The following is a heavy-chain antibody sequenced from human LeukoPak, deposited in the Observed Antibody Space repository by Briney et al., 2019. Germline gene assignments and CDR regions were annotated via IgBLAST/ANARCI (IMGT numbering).Heavy chain of an antibody. CDR1: GFTFSSYA. Sequence: PGGSLRLSCAASGFTFSSYAMSWVRQAPGKGLEWVSAISGSGGSTYYADSVKGRFTISRDNSKNTLYLQMNSLRAEDTAVYYCAKDLERNYDFWSGYLPGSWGQGTLVTVSS. CDR3: AKDLERNYDFWSGYLPGS. J-gene: IGHJ4*02. D-gene: IGHD3-3*01. CDR2: ISGSGGST. V-gene: IGHV3-23*01.